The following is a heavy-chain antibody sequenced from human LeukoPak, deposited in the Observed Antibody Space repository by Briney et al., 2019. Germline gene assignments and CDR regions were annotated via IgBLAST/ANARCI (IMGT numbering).Heavy chain of an antibody. D-gene: IGHD1-14*01. Sequence: GGSLRLSCAASGFTFNNNGMDWVRHGPGKGLEWVSRSSWNGGSTGYADSVDGRFTISRDNSENTLFLRMNSLRAEDTAVYYCAKATGYLLWGQGTLVSVSS. CDR1: GFTFNNNG. V-gene: IGHV3-20*04. CDR2: SSWNGGST. J-gene: IGHJ4*02. CDR3: AKATGYLL.